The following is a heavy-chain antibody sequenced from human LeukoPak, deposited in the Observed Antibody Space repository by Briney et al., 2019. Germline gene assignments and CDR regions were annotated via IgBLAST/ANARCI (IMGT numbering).Heavy chain of an antibody. CDR1: GFTFSGSA. Sequence: GGSLRLSCAASGFTFSGSAMHWVRQASGKGLEWVGRIRSKANSYATAYAASVKGRFTISRDDSKNTAYLQMNSLKTEDTAVYYCTFPWIQAYGMDVWGQGTTVTVSS. V-gene: IGHV3-73*01. CDR3: TFPWIQAYGMDV. CDR2: IRSKANSYAT. J-gene: IGHJ6*02. D-gene: IGHD5-18*01.